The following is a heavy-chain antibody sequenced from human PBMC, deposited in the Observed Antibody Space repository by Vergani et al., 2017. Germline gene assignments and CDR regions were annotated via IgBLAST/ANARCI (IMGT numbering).Heavy chain of an antibody. D-gene: IGHD2-21*01. J-gene: IGHJ4*02. V-gene: IGHV4-59*01. CDR2: IYDSGDT. CDR3: ARGALLWLRQIDS. CDR1: GVSMNTYY. Sequence: QVQLQESGPGLVKPSETLSLTCSVSGVSMNTYYWTWIRQPPGKGLEWIGYIYDSGDTKYNPSLKSRVTMSLDTSKHQFSLNLYSVTAADTAVYYCARGALLWLRQIDSWGQGTLVTVSS.